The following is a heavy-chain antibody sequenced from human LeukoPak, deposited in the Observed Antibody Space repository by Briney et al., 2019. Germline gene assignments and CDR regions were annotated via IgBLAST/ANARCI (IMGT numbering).Heavy chain of an antibody. J-gene: IGHJ6*04. CDR3: ARDGGYYGSGSYYYYYGMDV. CDR1: GYSNSSGYY. V-gene: IGHV4-38-2*02. CDR2: IYHSGST. Sequence: SETLSLTCAVSGYSNSSGYYWGWIRQPPGKGLEWIGSIYHSGSTYYNPSLKSRVTIPVDTSKNQFSLKLSSVTAADTAVYYCARDGGYYGSGSYYYYYGMDVWGKGTTVTVSS. D-gene: IGHD3-10*01.